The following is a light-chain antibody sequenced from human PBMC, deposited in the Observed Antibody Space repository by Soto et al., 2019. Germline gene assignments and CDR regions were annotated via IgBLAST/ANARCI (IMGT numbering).Light chain of an antibody. CDR1: QSISGY. V-gene: IGKV1-39*01. CDR3: QHSYSNFPIT. Sequence: DIQMTHSPSSVSASLGDRVTISCRASQSISGYLNWYQQKPGKAPNLLIFDASSLQSGVPSRFSGRGSGAEYTLTISSLQPEDFATYFCQHSYSNFPITFGQGTRLEIK. CDR2: DAS. J-gene: IGKJ5*01.